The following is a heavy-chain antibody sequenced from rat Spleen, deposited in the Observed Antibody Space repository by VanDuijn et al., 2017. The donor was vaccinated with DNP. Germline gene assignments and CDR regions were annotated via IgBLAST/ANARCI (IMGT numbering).Heavy chain of an antibody. J-gene: IGHJ2*01. Sequence: QVQLKESGPGLVQPSQTLSLTCTVSGFSLTNYHVHWVRQPPGKGPEWMGRIQSGGNTDYNSALKSRLSISRDTSKSQVFLKMNSLQTEDTAIYFCTRSGGYSSSDYWGQGVMVTVSS. CDR3: TRSGGYSSSDY. V-gene: IGHV2-27*01. CDR1: GFSLTNYH. CDR2: IQSGGNT. D-gene: IGHD1-2*01.